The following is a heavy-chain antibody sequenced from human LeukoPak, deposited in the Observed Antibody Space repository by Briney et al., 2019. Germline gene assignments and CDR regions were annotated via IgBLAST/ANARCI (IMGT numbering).Heavy chain of an antibody. Sequence: EPSETLSLTCAVYGGSFSGYYWSWIRQPPGKGLEWIGEINHSGSTNYNPSLKSRVTISVDTSKNQFSLKLSSVTAADTAVYYCARDGGITMIVVVISAFDIWGQGTMVTVSS. V-gene: IGHV4-34*01. J-gene: IGHJ3*02. CDR3: ARDGGITMIVVVISAFDI. CDR1: GGSFSGYY. CDR2: INHSGST. D-gene: IGHD3-22*01.